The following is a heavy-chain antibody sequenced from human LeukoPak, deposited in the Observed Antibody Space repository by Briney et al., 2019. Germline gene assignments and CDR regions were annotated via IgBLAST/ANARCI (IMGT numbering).Heavy chain of an antibody. Sequence: SQTLSLTCTVSGGSISSGSYYWSWTRQPAGKGLEWIGRIYTSGSTNYNPSLKSRVTISVDTSKNQFSLKLSSVTAADTAVYFCARETPTSNYDYAWGSYRTDYWGQGTLVTVSS. CDR3: ARETPTSNYDYAWGSYRTDY. CDR1: GGSISSGSYY. CDR2: IYTSGST. V-gene: IGHV4-61*02. D-gene: IGHD3-16*02. J-gene: IGHJ4*02.